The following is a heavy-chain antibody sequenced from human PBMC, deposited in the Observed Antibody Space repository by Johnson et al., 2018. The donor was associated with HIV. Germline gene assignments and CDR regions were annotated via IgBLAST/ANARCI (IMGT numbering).Heavy chain of an antibody. V-gene: IGHV3-48*04. J-gene: IGHJ3*02. Sequence: VQLVESGVGVVQPGRSLRLSCAASGFTFGSYGIHWVRQAPGKGLEWIAYISSGGSGMNYEDSVKGRFTVSRDNAKKSLYLQMDSLRVDDTAIYYCARRGGTGYSEPIDIGGPGTMVTVSS. D-gene: IGHD2-15*01. CDR3: ARRGGTGYSEPIDI. CDR1: GFTFGSYG. CDR2: ISSGGSGM.